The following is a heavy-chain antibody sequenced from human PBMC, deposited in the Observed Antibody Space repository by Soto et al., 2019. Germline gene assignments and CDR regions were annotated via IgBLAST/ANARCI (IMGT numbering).Heavy chain of an antibody. CDR3: ARGGLAAAGTPNDNWFDP. V-gene: IGHV3-30-3*01. CDR2: ISYDGSNK. Sequence: PGGSLRLSCAASGFTFSSYAMHWVRQAPGKGLEWVAVISYDGSNKYYADSVKGRSTISRDNSKNTLYLQMNSLRAEDTAVYYCARGGLAAAGTPNDNWFDPWGQGTLVTVSS. D-gene: IGHD6-13*01. J-gene: IGHJ5*02. CDR1: GFTFSSYA.